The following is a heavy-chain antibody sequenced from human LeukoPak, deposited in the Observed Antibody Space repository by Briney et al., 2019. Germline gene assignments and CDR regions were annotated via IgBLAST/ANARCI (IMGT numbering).Heavy chain of an antibody. D-gene: IGHD3-22*01. CDR3: AKGRVVVITAYYFDY. CDR2: ISGSGGST. V-gene: IGHV3-23*01. CDR1: GFTFSSYA. J-gene: IGHJ4*02. Sequence: PGGSLRLSCAASGFTFSSYAMSWVRQAPGKGLERVSAISGSGGSTYYADSVKGRFTISRDNSKNTLYLQMNSLRAEDTAVYYCAKGRVVVITAYYFDYWGQGTLVTVSS.